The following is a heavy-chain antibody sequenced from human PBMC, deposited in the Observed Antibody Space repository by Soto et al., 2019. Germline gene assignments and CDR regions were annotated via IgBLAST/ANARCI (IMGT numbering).Heavy chain of an antibody. J-gene: IGHJ5*02. CDR1: GYTLTELS. Sequence: ASVKVSCKVSGYTLTELSMHWVRQAPGKGLEWMGGFDPEDGETIYAQKFQGRVTMTEDTSTDTAYMELSSLRSEDTAVYYCASWLRAGLYNWFDPWGQGTQVTVSS. D-gene: IGHD5-12*01. V-gene: IGHV1-24*01. CDR3: ASWLRAGLYNWFDP. CDR2: FDPEDGET.